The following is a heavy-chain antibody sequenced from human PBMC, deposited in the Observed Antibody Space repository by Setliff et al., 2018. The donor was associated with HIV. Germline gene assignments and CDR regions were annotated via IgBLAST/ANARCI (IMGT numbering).Heavy chain of an antibody. V-gene: IGHV4-39*01. D-gene: IGHD6-19*01. CDR1: GDSISSTTYY. Sequence: SETLSLTCTVSGDSISSTTYYWGWIRQPPGKGLEWIGSIYPSGSAFYNPSLKSPVTMSVDTSRNQFSLKLSSVTAADTAIYYCVRHGNQWLVTVDYWGQGTLVTVS. CDR2: IYPSGSA. CDR3: VRHGNQWLVTVDY. J-gene: IGHJ4*02.